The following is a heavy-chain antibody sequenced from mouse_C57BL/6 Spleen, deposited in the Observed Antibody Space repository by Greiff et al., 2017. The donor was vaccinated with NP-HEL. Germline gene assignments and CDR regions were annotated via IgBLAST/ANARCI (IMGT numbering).Heavy chain of an antibody. CDR1: GFSLTSYG. V-gene: IGHV2-2*01. CDR2: IWSGGST. J-gene: IGHJ2*01. CDR3: AREMGLYFDY. D-gene: IGHD4-1*01. Sequence: VKLQESGPGLVQPSQSLSITCTVSGFSLTSYGVHWVRQSPGKGLEWLGVIWSGGSTDYNAAFISRLSISKDNSKSQVFFKMNSLQADDTAIYYCAREMGLYFDYWGQGTTLTVPS.